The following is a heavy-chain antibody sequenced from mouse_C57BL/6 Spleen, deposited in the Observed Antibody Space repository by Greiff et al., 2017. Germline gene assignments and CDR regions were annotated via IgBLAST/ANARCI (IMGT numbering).Heavy chain of an antibody. CDR1: GYTFTSYW. Sequence: QVQLQQPGAELVKPGASVKMSCKASGYTFTSYWITWVKQRPGQGLEWIGDIYPGSGSTNYNEKFKSKATLTVDTSSSTAYMQLSSLTSEDSAVYYCAKEGHYYGSSHPDYWGQGTTLTVSA. D-gene: IGHD1-1*01. V-gene: IGHV1-55*01. CDR2: IYPGSGST. CDR3: AKEGHYYGSSHPDY. J-gene: IGHJ2*01.